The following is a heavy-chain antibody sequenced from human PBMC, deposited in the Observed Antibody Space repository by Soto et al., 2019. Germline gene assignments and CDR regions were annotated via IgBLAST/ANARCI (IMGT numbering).Heavy chain of an antibody. CDR1: GGSISSYY. J-gene: IGHJ4*02. Sequence: QVQLQESGPGLVKPSETLSLTCTVSGGSISSYYWSWIRQPPGKGLEWIGYIYYSGSTNYNPSLKRRVTTSVDTSKNQFSLKLSSVTAADTAVYYCAARIAAAGPNIYFDYWGQGTLVTVSS. V-gene: IGHV4-59*01. CDR3: AARIAAAGPNIYFDY. D-gene: IGHD6-13*01. CDR2: IYYSGST.